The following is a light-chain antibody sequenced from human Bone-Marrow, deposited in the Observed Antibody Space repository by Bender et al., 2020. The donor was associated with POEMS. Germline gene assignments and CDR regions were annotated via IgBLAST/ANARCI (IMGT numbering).Light chain of an antibody. CDR1: STNVESYNV. Sequence: QSALTQPASVSGSPGQSLTISCTGTSTNVESYNVVSWYQQHPGKAPKLMSYEGSNRPSGVSNRFSASRSGNTASLTISGLQADDEADYYCSSYTTTWGVFGGGTKLTVL. V-gene: IGLV2-14*02. CDR3: SSYTTTWGV. J-gene: IGLJ2*01. CDR2: EGS.